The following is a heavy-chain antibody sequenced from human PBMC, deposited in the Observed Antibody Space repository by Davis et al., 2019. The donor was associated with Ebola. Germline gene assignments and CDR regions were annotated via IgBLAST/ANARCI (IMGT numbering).Heavy chain of an antibody. D-gene: IGHD6-19*01. V-gene: IGHV4-34*01. CDR3: ARDSSGSRYYGMDV. CDR1: GGSFSGYY. J-gene: IGHJ6*02. Sequence: SETLSLTCAVYGGSFSGYYWSWIRQPPGKGLEWIGEINHSGSTNYNPSLKSRVTISVDTSKNQFSLKRSSVTAADTAVYYCARDSSGSRYYGMDVWGQGTTVTVSS. CDR2: INHSGST.